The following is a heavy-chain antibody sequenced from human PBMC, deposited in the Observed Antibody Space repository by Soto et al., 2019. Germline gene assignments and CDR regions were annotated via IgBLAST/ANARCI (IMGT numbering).Heavy chain of an antibody. Sequence: PGESLKISCKGSGYSFTSYWISWVRQMPGKGLEWMGRIDPSDSYTNYSPSFQGHVTISADKSISTAYLQWSSLKASDTAMYYCARHGDYVAFCYYGMDVWGQGTTVSVSS. CDR1: GYSFTSYW. CDR2: IDPSDSYT. D-gene: IGHD4-17*01. J-gene: IGHJ6*02. CDR3: ARHGDYVAFCYYGMDV. V-gene: IGHV5-10-1*01.